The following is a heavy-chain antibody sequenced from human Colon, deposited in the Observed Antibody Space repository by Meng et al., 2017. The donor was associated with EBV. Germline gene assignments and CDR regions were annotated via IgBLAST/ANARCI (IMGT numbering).Heavy chain of an antibody. CDR2: IYYSGST. J-gene: IGHJ5*02. CDR3: ARDRKHYGERGWFDP. CDR1: GGSIGSGDYY. D-gene: IGHD4-17*01. V-gene: IGHV4-30-4*01. Sequence: VRLQESGPGLVQPSQTLSLTRTVSGGSIGSGDYYWSWIRQPPGKGLEWIGYIYYSGSTYSNASLKSRVTISIDRSKNQFSLKLSSVTAADTAVYYCARDRKHYGERGWFDPWGQGTLVTVSS.